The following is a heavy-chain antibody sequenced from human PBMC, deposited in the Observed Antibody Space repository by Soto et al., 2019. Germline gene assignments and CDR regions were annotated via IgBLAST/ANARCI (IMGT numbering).Heavy chain of an antibody. CDR1: GGSFTSNY. CDR3: ASARYEY. Sequence: SETLSLTCGVFGGSFTSNYWTWIRQPPGKGLEWIGEINHDGNTNYSPSLKSRVTISVDTSKNQFSLRLTSVTAADTAVYYCASARYEYWGHGTLVTVSS. CDR2: INHDGNT. D-gene: IGHD6-6*01. V-gene: IGHV4-34*01. J-gene: IGHJ4*01.